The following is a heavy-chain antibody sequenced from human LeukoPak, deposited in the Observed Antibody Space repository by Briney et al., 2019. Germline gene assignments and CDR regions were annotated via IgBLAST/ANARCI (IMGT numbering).Heavy chain of an antibody. CDR1: GFTFSSYW. Sequence: GGSLRLSCAASGFTFSSYWMSWVRQAPGKGLEWVANIKQDGSEKYYVDSVKGRFTISRDNAKNSLYLQMNSLRAEDTAVYYCAREWLLLWDDAFDIWGQGTMVTVSS. CDR3: AREWLLLWDDAFDI. V-gene: IGHV3-7*01. CDR2: IKQDGSEK. J-gene: IGHJ3*02. D-gene: IGHD3-22*01.